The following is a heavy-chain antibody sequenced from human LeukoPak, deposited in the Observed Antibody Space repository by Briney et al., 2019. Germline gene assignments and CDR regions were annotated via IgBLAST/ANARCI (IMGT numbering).Heavy chain of an antibody. CDR2: IYTSGST. Sequence: SETLSLTCTVSGGSISSYYWSWIRQPAGKGLEWIGRIYTSGSTNYNPSLKSRVTISVDTSKNQFSLKLSSVTAADTAVYYCARDALELRSVDYWGQGTLVTVSS. D-gene: IGHD1-7*01. CDR1: GGSISSYY. CDR3: ARDALELRSVDY. V-gene: IGHV4-4*07. J-gene: IGHJ4*02.